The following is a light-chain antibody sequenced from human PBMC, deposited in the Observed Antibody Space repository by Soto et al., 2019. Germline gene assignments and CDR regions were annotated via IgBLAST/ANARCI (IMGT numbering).Light chain of an antibody. V-gene: IGKV3-11*01. J-gene: IGKJ4*01. CDR2: DAS. Sequence: EIVLTQSPATLSLSPGERATLSCRASQSVSSYLAWYQQKPGQAPRLLIYDASNRATGIPARFSGSGSGTAFTLTTISLEPEDFAVYYCQQRSDWHTFGGGTRVEIK. CDR3: QQRSDWHT. CDR1: QSVSSY.